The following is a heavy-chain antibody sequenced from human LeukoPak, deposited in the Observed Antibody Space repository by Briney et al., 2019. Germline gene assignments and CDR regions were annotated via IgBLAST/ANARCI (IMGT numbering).Heavy chain of an antibody. CDR3: ARPMDYFDSSGYEGLDI. V-gene: IGHV5-51*01. CDR2: IYPGDSDT. D-gene: IGHD3-22*01. J-gene: IGHJ3*02. CDR1: GYSFTSYW. Sequence: HGESLKISCKGSGYSFTSYWIGWVRQMPGKGLEWMGIIYPGDSDTRYSPSFQGQVTISADKSISTAYLQWSSLKATDTAMYYCARPMDYFDSSGYEGLDIWGQGTMVTVSS.